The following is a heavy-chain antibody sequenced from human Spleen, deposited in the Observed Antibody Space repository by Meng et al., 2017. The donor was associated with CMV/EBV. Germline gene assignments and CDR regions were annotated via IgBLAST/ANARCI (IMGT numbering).Heavy chain of an antibody. CDR1: GSTFDDYA. J-gene: IGHJ4*02. Sequence: GGSLRLSCAASGSTFDDYAMHWVRQVPGKGREWVSGISWNSGSIGYAESVKGRFTISRDNAKNSLYLQMNSLRAEDTALYSCAKARCSSTSCSLFDYWGQGTLVTVSS. V-gene: IGHV3-9*01. CDR3: AKARCSSTSCSLFDY. D-gene: IGHD2-2*01. CDR2: ISWNSGSI.